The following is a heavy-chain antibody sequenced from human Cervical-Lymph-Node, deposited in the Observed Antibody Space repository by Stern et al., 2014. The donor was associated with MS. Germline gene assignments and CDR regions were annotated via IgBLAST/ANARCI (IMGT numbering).Heavy chain of an antibody. CDR2: VWNDGSKE. CDR1: GLTFSTSV. J-gene: IGHJ3*02. CDR3: ATSTASDAFDI. D-gene: IGHD2/OR15-2a*01. Sequence: MQLVESGGGVVQPGRSLRLSCVASGLTFSTSVMHWVRQAPGQGLEWVAVVWNDGSKEHFTESVKGRFSTSRDTAKNTLHLQMSSLRAEDTAVYFCATSTASDAFDIWGQGTLVTVSS. V-gene: IGHV3-33*01.